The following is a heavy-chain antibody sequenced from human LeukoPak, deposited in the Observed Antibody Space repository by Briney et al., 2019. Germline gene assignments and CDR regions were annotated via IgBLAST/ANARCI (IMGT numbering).Heavy chain of an antibody. CDR1: GGSISSSSYY. J-gene: IGHJ4*02. CDR2: IYYSGST. CDR3: ASLLGSSWEPYYFAY. D-gene: IGHD6-13*01. V-gene: IGHV4-39*07. Sequence: PSETLSLTCTVSGGSISSSSYYWGWIRQPPGKGLEWIGSIYYSGSTYYNPSLKSRVTISVDTSKNQFSLKLSSVTAADTAVYYCASLLGSSWEPYYFAYWGQGTLVTVSS.